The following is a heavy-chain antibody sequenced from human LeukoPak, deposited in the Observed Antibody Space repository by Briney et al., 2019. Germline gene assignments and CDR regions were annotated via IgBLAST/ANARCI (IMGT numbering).Heavy chain of an antibody. D-gene: IGHD6-13*01. CDR2: INHSGST. CDR3: ARYIAAAGPFDY. J-gene: IGHJ4*02. CDR1: GGSFSGYY. V-gene: IGHV4-34*01. Sequence: SETLSLTCAVYGGSFSGYYWSWIRQPPGKGLEWIGEINHSGSTNYNPSLKSRVTISVDTSKNQFSLKLSSVTAADAAVYYCARYIAAAGPFDYWGQGTLVTVSS.